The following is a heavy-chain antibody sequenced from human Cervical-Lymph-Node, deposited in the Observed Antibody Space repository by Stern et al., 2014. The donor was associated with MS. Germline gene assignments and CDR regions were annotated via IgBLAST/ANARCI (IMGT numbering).Heavy chain of an antibody. V-gene: IGHV1-69*18. CDR3: AREADPHSGTFDF. D-gene: IGHD1-14*01. J-gene: IGHJ4*02. CDR2: ITPVFAIA. CDR1: GGDFSRYA. Sequence: VPLVESGAEVKKPGSSVTVSCKASGGDFSRYAVSWLRQAPGQGAEWMGMITPVFAIANYAQKFQGRVTITADESTSTAYMEIHSLKSGDTVVYYCAREADPHSGTFDFWGQGTLVTVSS.